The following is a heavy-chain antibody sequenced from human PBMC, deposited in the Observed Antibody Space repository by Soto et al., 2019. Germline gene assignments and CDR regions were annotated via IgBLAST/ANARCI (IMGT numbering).Heavy chain of an antibody. V-gene: IGHV1-69*02. CDR1: GGTFSSYT. D-gene: IGHD6-13*01. J-gene: IGHJ3*02. CDR2: IIPILGIA. Sequence: ASVKVYCKASGGTFSSYTISWVRQAPGQGLEWMGRIIPILGIANYAQKFQGRVTITADKSTSTAYMELSSLRSEDTAVYYCAELAGGRIAAASAFDIWGQGTMVTVSS. CDR3: AELAGGRIAAASAFDI.